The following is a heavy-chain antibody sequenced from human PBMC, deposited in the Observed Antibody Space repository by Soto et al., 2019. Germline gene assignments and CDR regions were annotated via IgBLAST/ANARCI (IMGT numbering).Heavy chain of an antibody. CDR1: GFTFRSYT. CDR2: ITYDGSNE. D-gene: IGHD1-26*01. Sequence: QVQLVESGGGVVQPGRSLRLSCGASGFTFRSYTMHWVRQAPGKGLEWVGVITYDGSNEYCADSVQGRFTISRDNSRNTLYLQMNSLRPDDTAVYHCVRAPSGSYPEFDYWGQGTLVTVSS. CDR3: VRAPSGSYPEFDY. V-gene: IGHV3-30-3*01. J-gene: IGHJ4*02.